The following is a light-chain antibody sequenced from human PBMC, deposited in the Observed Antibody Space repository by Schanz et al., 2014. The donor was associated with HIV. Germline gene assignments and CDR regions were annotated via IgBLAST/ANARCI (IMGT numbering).Light chain of an antibody. J-gene: IGKJ4*01. CDR1: QSVTSN. Sequence: EIVMTQSPASLSVSLGEGATLSCRASQSVTSNLAWYQHKPGQAPRLLIYGASTRATGIPARFSGSGSGTEFTLTISSLQSEDFAVYYCQQYNNWPPLTFGGGTKVEMK. V-gene: IGKV3-15*01. CDR3: QQYNNWPPLT. CDR2: GAS.